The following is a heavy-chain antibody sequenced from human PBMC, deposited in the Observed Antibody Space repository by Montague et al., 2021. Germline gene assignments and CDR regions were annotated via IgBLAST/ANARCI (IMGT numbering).Heavy chain of an antibody. CDR3: AVTNPYYYYGMDV. D-gene: IGHD1-14*01. V-gene: IGHV4-59*01. Sequence: SETLSLTCSVSGASISDYYWSWIRQPPGKGLEWIGYIYYRRRTNYNPSPKSRVTISVDTSKNQFSLKLSSVTAADTAFYYCAVTNPYYYYGMDVWGQGTTVTVSS. J-gene: IGHJ6*02. CDR2: IYYRRRT. CDR1: GASISDYY.